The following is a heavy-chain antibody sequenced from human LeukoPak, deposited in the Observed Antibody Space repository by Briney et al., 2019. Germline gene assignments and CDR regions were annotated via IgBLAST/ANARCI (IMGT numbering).Heavy chain of an antibody. CDR3: AKDYYDSSGYRLFDY. Sequence: GSLRLSCAASGFTFSSYAMSWVRQAPGKGLEWVSAISGSGGSTYYADSVKGRFTISRDNSKNTLYLQMNSLRAEDTAVYYCAKDYYDSSGYRLFDYWGQGTLVTVSS. D-gene: IGHD3-22*01. CDR1: GFTFSSYA. CDR2: ISGSGGST. J-gene: IGHJ4*02. V-gene: IGHV3-23*01.